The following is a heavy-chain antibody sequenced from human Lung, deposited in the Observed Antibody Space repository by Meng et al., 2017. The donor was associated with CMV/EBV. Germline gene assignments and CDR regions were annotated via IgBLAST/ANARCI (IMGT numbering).Heavy chain of an antibody. CDR2: IKSSDGCT. Sequence: ASXXVSXKASGYRLTAYYIHWVRQAPGQGLEWMGLIKSSDGCTLYAQKFQGRVTMTRDASIRTAYMELNSLTSDDSAVCDCATRPDYYLLYVFDYWGQGTPVTVSS. J-gene: IGHJ4*02. CDR3: ATRPDYYLLYVFDY. V-gene: IGHV1-2*02. D-gene: IGHD2-21*02. CDR1: GYRLTAYY.